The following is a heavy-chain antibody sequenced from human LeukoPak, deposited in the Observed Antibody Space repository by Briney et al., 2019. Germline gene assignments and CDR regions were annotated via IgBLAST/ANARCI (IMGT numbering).Heavy chain of an antibody. CDR3: ARLDYGELVY. CDR1: GFTFSSYE. V-gene: IGHV3-48*03. CDR2: ISSSGSTI. Sequence: GGSLRLSCAASGFTFSSYEMNWVRQAPGEGLEWVSYISSSGSTIYYADSVKGRFTISRDNAKNSLYLQMNSLRAEDTAVYYYARLDYGELVYWGQGTLVTVSS. J-gene: IGHJ4*02. D-gene: IGHD4-17*01.